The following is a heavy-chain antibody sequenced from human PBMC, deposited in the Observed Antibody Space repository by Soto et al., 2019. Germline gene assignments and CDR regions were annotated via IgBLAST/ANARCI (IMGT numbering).Heavy chain of an antibody. D-gene: IGHD6-13*01. CDR2: IDPSDSYT. V-gene: IGHV5-10-1*01. CDR3: ARRDIAAAGPYGMDV. CDR1: GYSFTSYW. Sequence: LKISCKGSGYSFTSYWISWVRQMPGKGLEWMGRIDPSDSYTNYSPSFQGHVTISADKSISTAYLQWSSLKASDTAMYYCARRDIAAAGPYGMDVWGQGTTVTVSS. J-gene: IGHJ6*02.